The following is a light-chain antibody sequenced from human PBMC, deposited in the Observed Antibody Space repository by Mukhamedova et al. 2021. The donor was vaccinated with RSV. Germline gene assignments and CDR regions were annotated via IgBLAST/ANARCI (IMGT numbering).Light chain of an antibody. CDR2: SAS. J-gene: IGKJ4*01. CDR3: QQTYNAP. V-gene: IGKV1-37*01. Sequence: GKVPKLLIYSASNLQSGVPSRFSGSGSETDFTLTISSLQPEDVATYYGQQTYNAPFGGGTKVEIK.